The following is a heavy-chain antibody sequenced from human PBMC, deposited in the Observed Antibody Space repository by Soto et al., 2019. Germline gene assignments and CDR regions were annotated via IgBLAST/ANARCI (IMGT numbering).Heavy chain of an antibody. J-gene: IGHJ5*02. CDR3: AKSMGATTLRNWFDP. Sequence: PGGSLRLSCAASGFTFSIYAMSWVRQAPGKGLEWVSAISGSGGSTYYADSVKGRLTISRDNSKNTLYLQMNSLRAEDTAVYYCAKSMGATTLRNWFDPWGQGTLVTVSS. CDR2: ISGSGGST. V-gene: IGHV3-23*01. D-gene: IGHD1-26*01. CDR1: GFTFSIYA.